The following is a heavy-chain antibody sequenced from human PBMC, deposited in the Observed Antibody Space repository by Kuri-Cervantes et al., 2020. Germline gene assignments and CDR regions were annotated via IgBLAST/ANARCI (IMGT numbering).Heavy chain of an antibody. Sequence: GESLKISCAASGFTFSSHAMSWVRQAPGKGLEWVSAISGSGGSTYYADSVKGRFTISRDNAKNSLYLQMNSLRAEDTAVYYCVRGGGIASAVGYWGQGTLVTVSS. CDR2: ISGSGGST. CDR3: VRGGGIASAVGY. CDR1: GFTFSSHA. J-gene: IGHJ4*02. D-gene: IGHD6-13*01. V-gene: IGHV3-23*01.